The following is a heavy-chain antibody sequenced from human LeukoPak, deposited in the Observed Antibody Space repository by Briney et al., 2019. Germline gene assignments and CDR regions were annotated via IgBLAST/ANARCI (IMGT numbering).Heavy chain of an antibody. Sequence: GGSLRLSCAASGFTFSSYGMHWVRQAPGKGLEWVAVISYDGSNKYYADSVKGRFTISRDNSKNTLYLQMDSLRAEDTAVYYCAKETFEDGYDSSGYYYDCWGQGTLVTVSS. J-gene: IGHJ4*02. CDR3: AKETFEDGYDSSGYYYDC. CDR2: ISYDGSNK. CDR1: GFTFSSYG. D-gene: IGHD3-22*01. V-gene: IGHV3-30*18.